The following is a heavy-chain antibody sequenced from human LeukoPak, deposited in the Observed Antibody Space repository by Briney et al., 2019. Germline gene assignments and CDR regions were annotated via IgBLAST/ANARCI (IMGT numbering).Heavy chain of an antibody. CDR1: GGSFSGYY. D-gene: IGHD6-19*01. CDR3: ARSTPRYSSGLPDY. Sequence: SETLSLTCAVYGGSFSGYYWSWIRQPPGRGLEWIGEINHSGSTNYNPSLKSRVTMSVDTSKIQFSLKLSSVTAADTALYYCARSTPRYSSGLPDYWGQGTLVTVSS. J-gene: IGHJ4*02. CDR2: INHSGST. V-gene: IGHV4-34*01.